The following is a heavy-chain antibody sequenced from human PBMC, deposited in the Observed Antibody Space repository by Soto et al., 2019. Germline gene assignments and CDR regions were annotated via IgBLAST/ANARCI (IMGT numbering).Heavy chain of an antibody. V-gene: IGHV4-39*01. CDR3: ARNYYDGSGLYY. J-gene: IGHJ4*02. CDR2: LDYHGGT. D-gene: IGHD3-22*01. Sequence: PSETLSPTCTVPGGSISSTSYHWVWIRQPPGKGLEWIGSLDYHGGTFYNPSLKSRVTISADTSKNQSSLKVNSVTAADTAVYYCARNYYDGSGLYYWGQGTLVTVSS. CDR1: GGSISSTSYH.